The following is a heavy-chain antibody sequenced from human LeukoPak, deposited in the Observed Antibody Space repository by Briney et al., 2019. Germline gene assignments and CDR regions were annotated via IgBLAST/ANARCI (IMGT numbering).Heavy chain of an antibody. CDR1: GDTFTSNA. D-gene: IGHD3-3*01. Sequence: ASVTVSCKASGDTFTSNAVSWVRQAPGQGLEWMGRIIPILRTAEYAQKFQGRLTITADRSTSTAYMELTSLRSEDTAVCYCARGKGFVGHFDFWGQGTLVTVSS. J-gene: IGHJ4*02. CDR3: ARGKGFVGHFDF. V-gene: IGHV1-69*04. CDR2: IIPILRTA.